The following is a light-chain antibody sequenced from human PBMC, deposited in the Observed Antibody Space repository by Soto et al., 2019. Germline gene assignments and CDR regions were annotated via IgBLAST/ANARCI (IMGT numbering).Light chain of an antibody. CDR3: LRHDLSPWT. CDR1: QGISNY. Sequence: DIQMTQSPSAMSASVGDRVNITCRASQGISNYLAWFQLKPGKVPKRLMYAASTLQSGVPSRFSGSGSGTEFTLTISSLQPEDFATYYCLRHDLSPWTFGQGTKVEFK. J-gene: IGKJ1*01. CDR2: AAS. V-gene: IGKV1-17*03.